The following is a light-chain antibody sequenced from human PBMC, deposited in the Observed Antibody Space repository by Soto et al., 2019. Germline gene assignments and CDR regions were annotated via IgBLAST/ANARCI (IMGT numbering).Light chain of an antibody. CDR2: ATS. J-gene: IGKJ5*01. V-gene: IGKV1-39*01. Sequence: QMTQSPSSLSASVGDRVTITVPASESIINYVSWYQQKPGKAPKLLIYATSNLQIGAPSRFSGSGSGTEFTLTISSLEPEDFGTYYCQQSYKMPTFGQGTRLEIK. CDR3: QQSYKMPT. CDR1: ESIINY.